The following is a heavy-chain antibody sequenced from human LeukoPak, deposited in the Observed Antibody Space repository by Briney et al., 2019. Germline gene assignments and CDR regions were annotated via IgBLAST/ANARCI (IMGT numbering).Heavy chain of an antibody. Sequence: SETLSLTCTVSGGSISSSSYCWGWLRQPPGKGLEWIGSIYYSGSTYYNPSLKSRVTISVDTSKNPFSLKLSSVTAADTAVYYCARLSYSSGWYYFDYWGQGTLVTVSS. CDR2: IYYSGST. V-gene: IGHV4-39*01. CDR1: GGSISSSSYC. J-gene: IGHJ4*02. CDR3: ARLSYSSGWYYFDY. D-gene: IGHD6-19*01.